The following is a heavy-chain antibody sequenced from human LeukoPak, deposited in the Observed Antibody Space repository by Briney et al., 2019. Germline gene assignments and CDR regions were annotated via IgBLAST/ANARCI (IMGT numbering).Heavy chain of an antibody. D-gene: IGHD3-22*01. V-gene: IGHV3-49*04. CDR2: IRSKAYGGTT. CDR3: TLYYYDSSGYYPFDY. Sequence: GGSLRLSCTASGFTFGDYAMSWVRRAPGKGLEWVGFIRSKAYGGTTEYAASVKGRFTISRDDSKSIAYLQMNSLKTEDTAVYYCTLYYYDSSGYYPFDYWGQGTLVTVSS. CDR1: GFTFGDYA. J-gene: IGHJ4*02.